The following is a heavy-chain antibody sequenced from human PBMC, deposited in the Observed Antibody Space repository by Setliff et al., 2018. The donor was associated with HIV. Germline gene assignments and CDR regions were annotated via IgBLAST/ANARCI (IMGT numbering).Heavy chain of an antibody. CDR3: ARDLLDGTTVGVVVVTAPSWFDP. D-gene: IGHD2-15*01. CDR2: IYYSGST. Sequence: PSETLSLTCSISGGSISSDDYYWSWIRHFPGKGLEWIGFIYYSGSTFYNPSLKTRLTLTVDTSKNQFSLKLTSVTAADTAVYYCARDLLDGTTVGVVVVTAPSWFDPWGQGTLVTVSS. CDR1: GGSISSDDYY. J-gene: IGHJ5*02. V-gene: IGHV4-30-4*01.